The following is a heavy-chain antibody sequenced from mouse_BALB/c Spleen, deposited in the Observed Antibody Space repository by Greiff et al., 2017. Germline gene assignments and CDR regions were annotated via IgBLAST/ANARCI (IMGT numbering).Heavy chain of an antibody. J-gene: IGHJ3*01. CDR1: GFTFSDYY. Sequence: DVMLVESGGGLVKPGGSLKLSCAASGFTFSDYYMYWVRQTPEKRLEWVATISDGGSYTYYPDSVKGRFTISRDNAKNNLYLQMSSLKSEDTAMYYCARDDGHGYWGQGTLVTVSA. D-gene: IGHD1-1*01. V-gene: IGHV5-4*02. CDR2: ISDGGSYT. CDR3: ARDDGHGY.